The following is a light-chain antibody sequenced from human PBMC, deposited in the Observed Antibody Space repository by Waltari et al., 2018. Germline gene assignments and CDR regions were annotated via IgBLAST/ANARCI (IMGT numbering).Light chain of an antibody. CDR3: QSADSSGTNVV. J-gene: IGLJ2*01. CDR1: ALPKQY. Sequence: SYELTQPPSVSVSPGQTARITCSGDALPKQYAYGYQQKPGQAPVLVIYIDSERPSGNPERFPGSGSETTVTLSISGVQAEDDADYYCQSADSSGTNVVFGGGTKLTVL. V-gene: IGLV3-25*03. CDR2: IDS.